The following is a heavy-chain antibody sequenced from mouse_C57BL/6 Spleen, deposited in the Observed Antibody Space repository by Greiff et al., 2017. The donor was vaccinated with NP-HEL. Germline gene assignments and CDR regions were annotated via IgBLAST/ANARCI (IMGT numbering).Heavy chain of an antibody. J-gene: IGHJ4*01. V-gene: IGHV1-64*01. CDR2: IHPNSGST. D-gene: IGHD1-1*02. Sequence: VQLQQPGAELVKPGASVKLSCKASGYTFTSYWMHWVKQRPGQGLEWIGMIHPNSGSTNYNEKFKSKATLTVDKSSSTAYMQLSSLTSEDSAVYDCATEVMGGYFAVGDWGQGTSVTVDS. CDR3: ATEVMGGYFAVGD. CDR1: GYTFTSYW.